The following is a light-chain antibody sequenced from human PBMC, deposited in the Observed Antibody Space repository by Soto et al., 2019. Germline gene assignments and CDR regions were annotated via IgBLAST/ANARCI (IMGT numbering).Light chain of an antibody. J-gene: IGKJ1*01. CDR1: QSVSSSY. CDR3: QQYGSSPSGT. Sequence: EIVLTQSPGTLSLSPGERATLSCRASQSVSSSYLAWYQQKPGQAPRLLIYGASRRATGIPDRFSGSGSGTDFTLTISRLEPEDFAVYYCQQYGSSPSGTFGQGTKVEIK. CDR2: GAS. V-gene: IGKV3-20*01.